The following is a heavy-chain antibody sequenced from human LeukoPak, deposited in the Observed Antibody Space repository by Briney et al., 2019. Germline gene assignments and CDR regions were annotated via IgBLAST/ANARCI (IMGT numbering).Heavy chain of an antibody. CDR1: GYTFTGYY. J-gene: IGHJ6*02. CDR3: ARAPPYTEEPSYYYGMDV. V-gene: IGHV1-2*04. Sequence: ASVKVSCKASGYTFTGYYMHWVRQAPGQGLEWMGWINPNSGGTNYAQKFQGWVTMTRDTSISTAYMELSRLRSDDTAAYYCARAPPYTEEPSYYYGMDVWGQGTTVTVSS. D-gene: IGHD1-26*01. CDR2: INPNSGGT.